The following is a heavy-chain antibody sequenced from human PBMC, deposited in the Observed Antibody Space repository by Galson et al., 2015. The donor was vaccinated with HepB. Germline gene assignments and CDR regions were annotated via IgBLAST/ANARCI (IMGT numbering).Heavy chain of an antibody. CDR3: AKDHQGELSLY. J-gene: IGHJ4*02. CDR2: ISGSGGST. D-gene: IGHD3-16*02. Sequence: SLRLSCAASGFTFSSYAMSWVRQAPGEGLEWVSAISGSGGSTYYADSVKGRFTISRDNSKNTLYLQMNSLRAEDTAVYYCAKDHQGELSLYWGQGTLVTVSS. CDR1: GFTFSSYA. V-gene: IGHV3-23*01.